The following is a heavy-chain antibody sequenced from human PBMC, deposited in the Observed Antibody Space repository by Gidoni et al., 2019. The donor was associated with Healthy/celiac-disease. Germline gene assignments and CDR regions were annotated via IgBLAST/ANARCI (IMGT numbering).Heavy chain of an antibody. CDR2: INPSGST. Sequence: QVQLQQWGAGLLKPLETLSPTCAVYGGSFSGYYWSWIRQPPGKGLEWIGEINPSGSTNYNPSLKSRVTIAVDTSKNQFSLKLSSVTAADTAVYYCARIMDCGGDCYRHYYYYGMDVWGQGTTVTVSS. CDR1: GGSFSGYY. CDR3: ARIMDCGGDCYRHYYYYGMDV. D-gene: IGHD2-21*02. J-gene: IGHJ6*02. V-gene: IGHV4-34*01.